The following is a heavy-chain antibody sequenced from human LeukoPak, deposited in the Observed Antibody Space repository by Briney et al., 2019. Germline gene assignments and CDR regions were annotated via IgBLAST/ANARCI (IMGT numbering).Heavy chain of an antibody. J-gene: IGHJ6*02. D-gene: IGHD1-1*01. V-gene: IGHV4-59*01. CDR1: GGSITTYY. CDR2: INYSGST. Sequence: SETLSLTCTVSGGSITTYYWTWIRQPPGKGLEWIGNINYSGSTNYNPSLKSRVTISVDTSKNQFSLKLSSVTAADTAVYYCARAQLNLLVDFGMDVWGQGTTVTVSS. CDR3: ARAQLNLLVDFGMDV.